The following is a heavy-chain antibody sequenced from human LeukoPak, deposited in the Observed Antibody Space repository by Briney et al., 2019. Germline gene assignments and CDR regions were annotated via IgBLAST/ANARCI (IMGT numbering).Heavy chain of an antibody. V-gene: IGHV4-61*02. J-gene: IGHJ6*03. CDR1: GGSISSGSYY. CDR2: IYTSGST. CDR3: ARGWSSSWGVYYMDV. D-gene: IGHD6-13*01. Sequence: PSETLSLTCTVSGGSISSGSYYRSWIRQPAGKGLEWIGRIYTSGSTNYNPSLKSRVTISVDTSKNQFSLKLSSVTAADTAVYYCARGWSSSWGVYYMDVWGKGTTVTVSS.